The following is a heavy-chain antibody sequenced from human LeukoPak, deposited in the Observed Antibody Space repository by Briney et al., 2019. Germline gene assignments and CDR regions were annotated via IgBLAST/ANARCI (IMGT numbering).Heavy chain of an antibody. CDR3: ARENCSGGSCYSIYYYYYMDV. D-gene: IGHD2-15*01. J-gene: IGHJ6*03. CDR2: IYFSGST. CDR1: GASISSSSYY. V-gene: IGHV4-39*07. Sequence: SQSLSLTCTVAGASISSSSYYWGWIRHPPGKGLEWIGSIYFSGSTYYSPSLKSRVTISVDTSKNQFSLKLSSVTAADTAVYYCARENCSGGSCYSIYYYYYMDVWGKGTTVTVSS.